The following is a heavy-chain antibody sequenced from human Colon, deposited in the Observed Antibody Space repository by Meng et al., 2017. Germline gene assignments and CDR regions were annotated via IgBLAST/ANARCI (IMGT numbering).Heavy chain of an antibody. V-gene: IGHV4-4*02. J-gene: IGHJ4*02. CDR3: ARHGGWHFDY. CDR1: GGSISSSNY. CDR2: IYLSGSP. Sequence: QGELQGSGPGLVQPSGPLSLPCAVSGGSISSSNYWSWVRQPPGKGLEWIGQIYLSGSPSYNPSLESRVTISVDKSKNQLSLRLTSVTAADTAIYYCARHGGWHFDYWGQGTLVTVSS. D-gene: IGHD6-19*01.